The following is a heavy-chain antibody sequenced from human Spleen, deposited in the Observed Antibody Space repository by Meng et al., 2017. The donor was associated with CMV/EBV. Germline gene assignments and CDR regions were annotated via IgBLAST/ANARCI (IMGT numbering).Heavy chain of an antibody. CDR3: AREGYSSSKGMDV. D-gene: IGHD6-19*01. J-gene: IGHJ6*02. CDR2: INQDGSQK. CDR1: GFTFSSHW. Sequence: GESLKISCAASGFTFSSHWMTWVRQAPGKGLEWVANINQDGSQKNYVDSVKGRFTISRDNAKNSLFLQMNSLRAEDTAVYYCAREGYSSSKGMDVWGQGTTVTVSS. V-gene: IGHV3-7*01.